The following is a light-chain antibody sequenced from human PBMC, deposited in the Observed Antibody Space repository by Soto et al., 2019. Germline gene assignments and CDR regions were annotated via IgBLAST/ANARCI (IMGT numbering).Light chain of an antibody. CDR2: EVS. CDR3: SSYAGSNTVV. J-gene: IGLJ2*01. V-gene: IGLV2-8*01. Sequence: QSALNQPPSASGSPGQSVTISCTGTSSDVGGYNYVSWYQQHPGKAPKLMIYEVSKRPSGVPDRFFGSKSGNTASLTVSGLQAEDEADYYCSSYAGSNTVVFGGGTKLTVL. CDR1: SSDVGGYNY.